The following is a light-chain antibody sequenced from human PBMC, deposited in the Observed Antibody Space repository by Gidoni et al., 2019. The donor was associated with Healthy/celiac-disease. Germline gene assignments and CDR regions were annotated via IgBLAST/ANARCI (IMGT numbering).Light chain of an antibody. CDR3: QQSYSTLYT. Sequence: IQMTQSPSSLSASVGDRVTITCRASQSISSYLNWYQQKQGKAPQLLIYAASSFQSGVPSRFSGSGSGTDFTLTISSLQPEDFATYYCQQSYSTLYTFGQGTKLEIK. CDR2: AAS. V-gene: IGKV1-39*01. CDR1: QSISSY. J-gene: IGKJ2*01.